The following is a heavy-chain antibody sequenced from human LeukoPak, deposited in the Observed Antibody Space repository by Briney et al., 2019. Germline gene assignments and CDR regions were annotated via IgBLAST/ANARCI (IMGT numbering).Heavy chain of an antibody. V-gene: IGHV3-21*01. CDR2: ISRDSNYI. D-gene: IGHD1-26*01. J-gene: IGHJ3*02. CDR3: ARGHSGSYQRTDAFDI. CDR1: GFPFSGYS. Sequence: GGSLRLSFAAPGFPFSGYSINWVHQAPGKGLEWVSSISRDSNYIYYADSVKGRFTVSRDNAKNSLYLQMNSLRAEDTAVYYCARGHSGSYQRTDAFDIWGQGTMVTVSS.